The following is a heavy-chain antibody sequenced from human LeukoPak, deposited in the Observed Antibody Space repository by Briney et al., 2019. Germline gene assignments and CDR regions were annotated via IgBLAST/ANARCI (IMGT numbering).Heavy chain of an antibody. CDR2: ISSSSSYI. D-gene: IGHD1-20*01. V-gene: IGHV3-21*01. CDR1: GSTFSSYS. Sequence: PGGSLRLSCAASGSTFSSYSMNWVRQAPGKGLEWVSSISSSSSYIYYADSVKGRFTISRDNAKNSLYLQMNSLRAEDTAVYYCAITGTGILGQFDYWGQGTLVTVSS. J-gene: IGHJ4*02. CDR3: AITGTGILGQFDY.